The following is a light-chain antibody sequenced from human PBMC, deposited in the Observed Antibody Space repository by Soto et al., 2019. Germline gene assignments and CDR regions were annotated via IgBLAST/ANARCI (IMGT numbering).Light chain of an antibody. CDR3: QQRSNWLT. Sequence: EIVLTQSPATLSLSPGERATLSCRASQSVSSYLAWYQQKPGQAPRLLIYEAANRATGIPARFSGSGSGTDFTLTISSLEPEDFAVYYCQQRSNWLTFGQGTQVEIK. CDR1: QSVSSY. CDR2: EAA. V-gene: IGKV3-11*01. J-gene: IGKJ5*01.